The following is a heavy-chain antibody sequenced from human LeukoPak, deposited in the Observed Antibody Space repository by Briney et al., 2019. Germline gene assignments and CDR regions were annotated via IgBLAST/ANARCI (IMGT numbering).Heavy chain of an antibody. J-gene: IGHJ3*02. V-gene: IGHV3-30*18. Sequence: PGGSLRLSCVASGFTFSSYGMHWVRQAPGKGLEWVAVISYDGSNKYYADSVKGRFTISRDNSKNTLYLQMNSLRAEDTAVYYCAKDLPSVVGDMGAFDIWGQGTMVTVSS. CDR1: GFTFSSYG. CDR3: AKDLPSVVGDMGAFDI. CDR2: ISYDGSNK. D-gene: IGHD1-26*01.